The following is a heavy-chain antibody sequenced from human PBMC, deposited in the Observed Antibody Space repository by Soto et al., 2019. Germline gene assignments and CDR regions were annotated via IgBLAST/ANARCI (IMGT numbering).Heavy chain of an antibody. D-gene: IGHD6-19*01. V-gene: IGHV3-48*03. Sequence: GGSLRLSCAASGFTFPNYEMNWVRQAPGKGLEWVSYISNSGDTIYYGDSVKGRFTVSRDNAKNSLYLQMNSLRAEDTAVYYCARGNGWYSSSDQYFEYWGQGALVTVSS. CDR1: GFTFPNYE. CDR2: ISNSGDTI. J-gene: IGHJ4*02. CDR3: ARGNGWYSSSDQYFEY.